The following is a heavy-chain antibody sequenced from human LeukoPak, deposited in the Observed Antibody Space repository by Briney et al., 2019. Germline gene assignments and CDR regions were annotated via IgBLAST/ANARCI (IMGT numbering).Heavy chain of an antibody. CDR3: ARTPYVAYCGGDCYSEFDY. CDR2: IXYDGSNK. J-gene: IGHJ4*02. Sequence: XXFXXYGXXWVRQAPGKGLEXGAVIXYDGSNKYYADSVKGRFTISRDNSKNTLYLQMNSLRAEDTAVYYCARTPYVAYCGGDCYSEFDYWGQGTLVTVSS. D-gene: IGHD2-21*02. V-gene: IGHV3-33*01. CDR1: XXFXXYG.